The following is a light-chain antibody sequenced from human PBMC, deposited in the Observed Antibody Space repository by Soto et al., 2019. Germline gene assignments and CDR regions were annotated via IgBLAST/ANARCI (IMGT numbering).Light chain of an antibody. CDR3: QQYNNWPRT. Sequence: EIVMTQSPATLSVSPGERATLSCRASQSVSSNLAWYQQKPDQAPRLLIYGASTRATGIPARFSGSGSGTEFTLTISSLQSEDFEVYYCQQYNNWPRTFGQGTKVEIK. CDR1: QSVSSN. CDR2: GAS. V-gene: IGKV3-15*01. J-gene: IGKJ1*01.